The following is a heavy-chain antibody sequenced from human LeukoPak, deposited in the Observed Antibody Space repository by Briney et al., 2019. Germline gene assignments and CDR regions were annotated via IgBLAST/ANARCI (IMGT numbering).Heavy chain of an antibody. CDR3: ARGAGPTLEWFFVH. CDR2: IIPIFDTA. D-gene: IGHD3-3*01. V-gene: IGHV1-69*13. CDR1: GYTFIGYY. Sequence: SVKVSCKTSGYTFIGYYMHWVRQAPGQGLEWMGGIIPIFDTAKYAQKLQGRVTITADESTSTAYMELSSLRSEDTAVYYCARGAGPTLEWFFVHWGQGTLVTVSS. J-gene: IGHJ4*02.